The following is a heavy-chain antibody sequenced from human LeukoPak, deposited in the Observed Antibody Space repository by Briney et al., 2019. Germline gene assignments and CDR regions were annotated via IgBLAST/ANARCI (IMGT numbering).Heavy chain of an antibody. CDR3: TRSGYSSSSEGIDY. V-gene: IGHV3-73*01. D-gene: IGHD6-6*01. CDR2: IRSKANSYAT. CDR1: GFTFSGSA. Sequence: QPGGSLRLSCAASGFTFSGSAMHWVRQASGKGLEWVGRIRSKANSYATAYAASVKGRFTISRDDSKNTAYLQMNSLKTKDTAVYYCTRSGYSSSSEGIDYWGQGTLVTVSS. J-gene: IGHJ4*02.